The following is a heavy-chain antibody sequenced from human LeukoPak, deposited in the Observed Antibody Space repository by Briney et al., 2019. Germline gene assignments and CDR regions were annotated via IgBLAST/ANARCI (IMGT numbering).Heavy chain of an antibody. CDR2: INQDGGEI. Sequence: GGSLRLSCAASGFTSSSYWMSWVRQAPGKGLEWVASINQDGGEIHYVDSVKGRFTISRDNAKNSLYLQMNSLTAEDTAVHYCVRAHHPGGWFDPWGQGTLVTVSS. CDR1: GFTSSSYW. D-gene: IGHD3-10*01. J-gene: IGHJ5*02. V-gene: IGHV3-7*04. CDR3: VRAHHPGGWFDP.